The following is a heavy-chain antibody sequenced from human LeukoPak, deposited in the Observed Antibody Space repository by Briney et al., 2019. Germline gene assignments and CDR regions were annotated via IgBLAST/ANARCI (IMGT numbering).Heavy chain of an antibody. V-gene: IGHV3-21*04. CDR2: ISSSSSYI. J-gene: IGHJ5*02. D-gene: IGHD6-13*01. CDR3: ARRRPHYRIAAAGTPWFDP. Sequence: GGSLRLSCAASGFTFSSYSMNWVRQAPGKGLEWVSSISSSSSYIYYADSVKGRFTISRDNAKNSLYLQMNSLRAEDTAVYYCARRRPHYRIAAAGTPWFDPWGQGTLVTVSS. CDR1: GFTFSSYS.